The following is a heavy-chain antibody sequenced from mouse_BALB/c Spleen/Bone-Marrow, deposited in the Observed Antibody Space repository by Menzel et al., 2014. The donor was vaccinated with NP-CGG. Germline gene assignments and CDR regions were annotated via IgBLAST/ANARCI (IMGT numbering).Heavy chain of an antibody. V-gene: IGHV1S81*02. Sequence: VQLQQSGAELVKPGASVKLSCEASGYTFTNYWMHWVNQRPGQGLEWIGEINPTNGRSNYNEKFKSKATLTVDKSSSTAYMQLSSLTSEDSAVYYCARRGDYYGAIDYWGPGTSVTVSS. CDR1: GYTFTNYW. CDR3: ARRGDYYGAIDY. J-gene: IGHJ4*01. D-gene: IGHD1-1*01. CDR2: INPTNGRS.